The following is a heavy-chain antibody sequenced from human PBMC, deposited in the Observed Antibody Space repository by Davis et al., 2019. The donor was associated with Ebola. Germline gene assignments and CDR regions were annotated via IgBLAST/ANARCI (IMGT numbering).Heavy chain of an antibody. J-gene: IGHJ4*02. CDR3: ARDGIYYDSSGYYHMYYFDY. Sequence: AASVKVSCKASGYTFTSYAMHWVRQAPGQRLEWMGWINAGTGNTQYSQKFQGRVTITRDTSASTAYMELSSLRSEDTAVYYCARDGIYYDSSGYYHMYYFDYWGQGTLVTVSS. D-gene: IGHD3-22*01. CDR1: GYTFTSYA. CDR2: INAGTGNT. V-gene: IGHV1-3*01.